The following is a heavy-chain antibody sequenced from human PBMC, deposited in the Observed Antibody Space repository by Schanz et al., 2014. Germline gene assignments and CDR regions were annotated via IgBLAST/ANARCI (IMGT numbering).Heavy chain of an antibody. CDR1: GFIFSGYA. Sequence: QVQLVESGGGVVQPGNSLRLSCAASGFIFSGYAMIWVRQAPGKGLEWVAVIWYDGNNKFYADSVKGRFIISRDNSKNTLDLQMNSLRDEDTAVYYCVRDTDYHFDYWGQGTLVTVSS. CDR3: VRDTDYHFDY. D-gene: IGHD4-17*01. CDR2: IWYDGNNK. J-gene: IGHJ4*02. V-gene: IGHV3-33*08.